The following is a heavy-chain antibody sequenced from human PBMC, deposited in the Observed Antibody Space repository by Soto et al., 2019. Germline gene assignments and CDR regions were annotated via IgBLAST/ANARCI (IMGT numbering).Heavy chain of an antibody. J-gene: IGHJ5*02. D-gene: IGHD6-13*01. Sequence: PSENLSLTCTVSGASMNSYHWSWIRQPAGKGLGWIGHIHSSGSTNYNPSLKSRVTMSVDTSKNQFSLRLMSLTAADTAVYYCARDQAVAAAGITWFDPWGQGSLVTVSS. CDR1: GASMNSYH. V-gene: IGHV4-4*07. CDR3: ARDQAVAAAGITWFDP. CDR2: IHSSGST.